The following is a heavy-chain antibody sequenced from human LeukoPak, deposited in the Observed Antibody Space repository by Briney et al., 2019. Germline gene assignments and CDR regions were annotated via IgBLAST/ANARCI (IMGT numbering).Heavy chain of an antibody. V-gene: IGHV4-34*01. CDR2: INHSGST. CDR1: GGSFSGYY. D-gene: IGHD3-3*01. Sequence: SETPSLTCAVYGGSFSGYYWSWIRQPPGKGLEWIGEINHSGSTNYNPSLKSRVTISVDTSKNQFSLKLSSVTAADTAVYYCARGVHVLRFLEWLGSWFDPWGQGTLVTVSS. CDR3: ARGVHVLRFLEWLGSWFDP. J-gene: IGHJ5*02.